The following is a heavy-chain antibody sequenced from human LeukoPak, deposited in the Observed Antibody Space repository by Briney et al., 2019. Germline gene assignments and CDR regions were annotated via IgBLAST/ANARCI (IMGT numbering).Heavy chain of an antibody. V-gene: IGHV1-46*01. CDR3: ARDREEWLPLDY. D-gene: IGHD6-19*01. CDR1: GYTLTELS. CDR2: INPSGGST. J-gene: IGHJ4*02. Sequence: ASVKVSCKVSGYTLTELSMHWVRQAPGQGLEWMGIINPSGGSTSYAQKFQGRVTMTRDTSTSTVYMELSSLRSEDTAVYYCARDREEWLPLDYWGQGTLVTVSS.